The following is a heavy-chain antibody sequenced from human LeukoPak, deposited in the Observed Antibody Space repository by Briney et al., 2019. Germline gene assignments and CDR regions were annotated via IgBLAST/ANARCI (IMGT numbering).Heavy chain of an antibody. CDR3: ARAAYSSTWYSRYFDL. Sequence: PGGSLRLSCAASRFTFSSYAMSWVRQAPGKGLEWVSAISDSGGSTYYADSVKGRFTISRENAKNSLYLQMNSLRAGDTAVYYCARAAYSSTWYSRYFDLWGRGTLVTVSS. CDR2: ISDSGGST. V-gene: IGHV3-23*01. J-gene: IGHJ2*01. D-gene: IGHD6-13*01. CDR1: RFTFSSYA.